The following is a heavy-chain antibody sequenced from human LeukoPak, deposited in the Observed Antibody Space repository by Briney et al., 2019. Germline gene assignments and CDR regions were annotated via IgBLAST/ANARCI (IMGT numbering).Heavy chain of an antibody. CDR2: IYYSGST. V-gene: IGHV4-39*07. D-gene: IGHD2-8*01. CDR1: GGSISSSSYY. Sequence: SETLSLTCTVSGGSISSSSYYWGWIRQPPGKGLEWIGSIYYSGSTYYNPSLKGRVTISVDTSKNQFSLKLSSVTAADTAVYYCARDLGVYAIWGDAFDIWGQGTMVTVSS. J-gene: IGHJ3*02. CDR3: ARDLGVYAIWGDAFDI.